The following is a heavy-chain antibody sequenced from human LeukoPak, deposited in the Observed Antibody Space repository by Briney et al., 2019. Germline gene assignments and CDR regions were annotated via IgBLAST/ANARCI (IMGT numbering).Heavy chain of an antibody. CDR2: VNSDGSWT. CDR1: GFTFSSYW. D-gene: IGHD2-2*01. J-gene: IGHJ4*02. CDR3: VSFYETN. V-gene: IGHV3-74*01. Sequence: GGSLRLSCAASGFTFSSYWMHWVRQAPGKGLVWVSHVNSDGSWTSHADSVKGRFTISKDNAKNTVYLQMNNLRTEDTAVYYCVSFYETNWGRGTLVTVSS.